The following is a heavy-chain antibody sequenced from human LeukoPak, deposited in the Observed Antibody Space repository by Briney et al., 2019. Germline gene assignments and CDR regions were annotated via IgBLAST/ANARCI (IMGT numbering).Heavy chain of an antibody. V-gene: IGHV3-33*03. D-gene: IGHD3-10*01. CDR1: GFTFSSYG. CDR3: ARPSGSYYYDAFDI. J-gene: IGHJ3*02. Sequence: PGGSLRLSCAASGFTFSSYGIHWVRQAPGKGLEWVAVIWYDGSKKYYADSVKGRFTISRDNAKKTLYLQMNSLRAEDTAVYYCARPSGSYYYDAFDIWGQGTMVTVSS. CDR2: IWYDGSKK.